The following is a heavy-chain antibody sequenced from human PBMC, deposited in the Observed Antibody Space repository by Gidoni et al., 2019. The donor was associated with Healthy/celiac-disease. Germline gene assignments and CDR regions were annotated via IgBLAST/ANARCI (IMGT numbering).Heavy chain of an antibody. CDR2: ISGSGGST. CDR1: GFTFSSYA. V-gene: IGHV3-23*01. Sequence: EVQLLESGGGLVQPGGSLRLSCAASGFTFSSYAMSWVRQAPGKGLEWVSAISGSGGSTYYADSVKGRFTISRDNSKNTLYLQMNSLRAEDTAVYYCAKDLGVVVVPAAISFDYWGQGTLVTVSS. CDR3: AKDLGVVVVPAAISFDY. D-gene: IGHD2-2*02. J-gene: IGHJ4*02.